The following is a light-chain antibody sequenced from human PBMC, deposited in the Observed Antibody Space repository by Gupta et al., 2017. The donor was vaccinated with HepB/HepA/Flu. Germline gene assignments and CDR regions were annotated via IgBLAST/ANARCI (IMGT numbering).Light chain of an antibody. CDR3: QQDNNWPL. Sequence: EIVMTQSPATLSVSPGERATLSCRASQSVSSNLAWYQQKPGQAPRLLIYGASTRATGSTDRFSGSGAGTEFTLTSSSRQYEDIAVYYWQQDNNWPLFGPGTKVDIK. CDR2: GAS. CDR1: QSVSSN. V-gene: IGKV3-15*01. J-gene: IGKJ3*01.